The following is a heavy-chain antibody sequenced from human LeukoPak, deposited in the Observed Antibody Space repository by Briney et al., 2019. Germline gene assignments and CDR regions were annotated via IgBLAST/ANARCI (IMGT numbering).Heavy chain of an antibody. CDR3: TRGPIQLWIHNGMDV. CDR1: GFTVGDHT. V-gene: IGHV3-49*04. J-gene: IGHJ6*02. Sequence: PGGSLRLSCKADGFTVGDHTRGGVGQPPGKGQKWVGFIRSKAYRGTTEYAPSVKGRFTISRDDSNSIAYLQMNSLKIEDTALYFCTRGPIQLWIHNGMDVWGQGTTVTVSS. D-gene: IGHD5-18*01. CDR2: IRSKAYRGTT.